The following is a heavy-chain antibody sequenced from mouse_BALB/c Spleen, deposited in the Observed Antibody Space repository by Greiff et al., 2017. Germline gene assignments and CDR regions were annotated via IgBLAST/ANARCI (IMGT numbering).Heavy chain of an antibody. Sequence: VQLQQSGPELTKPGASVKISCKASGYSFTSYYMHWVKQSHGKSLEWIGYIDPFNGGTSYNQKFKGKATLTVDKSSSTAYMHLSSLTSEDSAVYYCATMEDYAMDYWGQGTSVTVSS. CDR2: IDPFNGGT. V-gene: IGHV1S135*01. D-gene: IGHD2-3*01. CDR1: GYSFTSYY. J-gene: IGHJ4*01. CDR3: ATMEDYAMDY.